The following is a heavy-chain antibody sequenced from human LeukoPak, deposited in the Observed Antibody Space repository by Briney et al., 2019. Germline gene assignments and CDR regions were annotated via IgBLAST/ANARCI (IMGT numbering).Heavy chain of an antibody. CDR2: IYYSGST. J-gene: IGHJ6*02. Sequence: SETLSLTCTVSVGSIISSSYYWGWIRQPPGKGLEWIGSIYYSGSTYYNPSPKSRVTISVDTSKNQFSLKLSSVSAADTAVYYWARRGSGWFRDYYYGMDVWGQGNTLTVSS. CDR1: VGSIISSSYY. CDR3: ARRGSGWFRDYYYGMDV. V-gene: IGHV4-39*01. D-gene: IGHD6-19*01.